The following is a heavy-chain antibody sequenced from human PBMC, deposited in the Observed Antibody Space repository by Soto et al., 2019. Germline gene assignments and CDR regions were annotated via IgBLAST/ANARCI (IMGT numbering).Heavy chain of an antibody. CDR2: IYYSGST. D-gene: IGHD4-17*01. V-gene: IGHV4-31*03. Sequence: SETLSLTCTVSGGSISSGGYYWSWIRQHPGKGLEWIGYIYYSGSTYYNPSLKSRVTISVDTSKNQFSLKLSSVTAADTAVYYCARASYGDYVTFDYWGQGTLVTVSS. J-gene: IGHJ4*02. CDR3: ARASYGDYVTFDY. CDR1: GGSISSGGYY.